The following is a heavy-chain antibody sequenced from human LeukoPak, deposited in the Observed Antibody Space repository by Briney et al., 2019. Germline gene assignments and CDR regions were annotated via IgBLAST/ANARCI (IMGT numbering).Heavy chain of an antibody. J-gene: IGHJ4*02. D-gene: IGHD3-22*01. V-gene: IGHV4-30-4*01. CDR1: GDSISCGDYL. Sequence: SETLSLTCTVSGDSISCGDYLWRWSRQPPGRGVEMNGYIYYSGSTYYTPSLKSRVTISVDTSKNQFSLKLSSVTAADTAVYYCAREIGVVISLFDYGGQGTLVTVP. CDR3: AREIGVVISLFDY. CDR2: IYYSGST.